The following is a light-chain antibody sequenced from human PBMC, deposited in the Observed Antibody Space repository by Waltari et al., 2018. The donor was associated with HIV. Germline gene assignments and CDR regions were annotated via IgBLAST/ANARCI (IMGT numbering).Light chain of an antibody. CDR3: QQRSSWPLT. Sequence: EIVLPQPPATLSLSQGARATITCGASQSVGSLIAWYQQKPGQAPRLLIYDASNRDTGIPARFSGSGSGTDFTLTISSLEPEDFAVYYCQQRSSWPLTFGGGTKVEIK. CDR1: QSVGSL. V-gene: IGKV3-11*01. J-gene: IGKJ4*01. CDR2: DAS.